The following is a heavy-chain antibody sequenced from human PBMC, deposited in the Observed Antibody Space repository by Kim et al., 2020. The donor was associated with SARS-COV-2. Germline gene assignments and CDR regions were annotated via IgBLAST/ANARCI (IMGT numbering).Heavy chain of an antibody. Sequence: YIYYANSAKGRFTISRDNAKNSLCLQMNSVRAEDTAFYYCARQSPDYWGQGTLVTVSS. CDR2: YI. CDR3: ARQSPDY. J-gene: IGHJ4*01. V-gene: IGHV3-21*03.